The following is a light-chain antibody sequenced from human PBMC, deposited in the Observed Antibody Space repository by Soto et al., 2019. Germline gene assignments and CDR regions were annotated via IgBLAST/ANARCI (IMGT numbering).Light chain of an antibody. J-gene: IGKJ5*01. CDR1: QSLVHRDGNTY. V-gene: IGKV2-30*02. CDR2: GAS. Sequence: DVVVTQSPLSLPVTLGQAASISCSSSQSLVHRDGNTYLSWFQQRPGKAPKRLIYGASSLQSGVPSRFSGSGSGTEFTLTISNLQPEDFATYYCQQSYSTPITFGQGTRLEIK. CDR3: QQSYSTPIT.